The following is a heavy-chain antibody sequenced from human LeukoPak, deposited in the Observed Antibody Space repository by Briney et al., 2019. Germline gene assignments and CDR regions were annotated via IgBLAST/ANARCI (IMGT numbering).Heavy chain of an antibody. D-gene: IGHD3-10*01. CDR2: ISGSGGST. Sequence: GGSLRLSCAASGFTFSGYALSWVRQAPGKGLEWVSGISGSGGSTYYADSVKGRFTISRDNSKNTLFLQMNSLRAEDTAVYYCAKDRGSFREAAWGDDAFDIWGQGTMVTVSS. CDR3: AKDRGSFREAAWGDDAFDI. CDR1: GFTFSGYA. J-gene: IGHJ3*02. V-gene: IGHV3-23*01.